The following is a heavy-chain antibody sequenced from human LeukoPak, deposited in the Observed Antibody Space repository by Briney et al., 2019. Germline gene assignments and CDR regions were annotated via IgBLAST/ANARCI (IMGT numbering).Heavy chain of an antibody. D-gene: IGHD6-13*01. V-gene: IGHV3-7*01. CDR1: GFSFSSYW. Sequence: GGSLRLSCAAPGFSFSSYWMGWVRQAPETGLEWVAIVKTDGSEKFYMDSVKGRFTISRDNAKNSLCLEMNSLTVEDTAVYYCARGDGRGRSDGAAWGPGTLVTVSS. CDR3: ARGDGRGRSDGAA. CDR2: VKTDGSEK. J-gene: IGHJ4*02.